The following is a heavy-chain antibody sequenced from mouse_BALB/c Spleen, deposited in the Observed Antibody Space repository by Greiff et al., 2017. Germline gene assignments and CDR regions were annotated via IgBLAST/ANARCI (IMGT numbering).Heavy chain of an antibody. CDR3: AREGDYYGSRGYFDY. CDR1: GFTFSSYA. V-gene: IGHV5-6-5*01. Sequence: EVKLVESGGGLVKPGGSLKLSCAASGFTFSSYAMSWVRQTPEKRLEWVASISSGGSTYYPDSVKGRFTISRDNARNILYLQMSSLRSEDTAMYYCAREGDYYGSRGYFDYWGQGTTLTVSS. J-gene: IGHJ2*01. D-gene: IGHD1-1*01. CDR2: ISSGGST.